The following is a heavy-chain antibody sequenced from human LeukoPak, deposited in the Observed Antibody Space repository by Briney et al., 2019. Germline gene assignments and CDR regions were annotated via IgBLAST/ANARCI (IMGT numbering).Heavy chain of an antibody. V-gene: IGHV3-30-3*01. Sequence: GGSLRLSCAASGFTFSSYAMHWVRQAPGKGLEWVAVISYDGSNKYYADSVKGRFTISRDNSKNTLYLQMNSLRAEDTAVYYCAKALKRYCSGATCYYFDYWGQGTRVTVSS. CDR3: AKALKRYCSGATCYYFDY. CDR1: GFTFSSYA. CDR2: ISYDGSNK. D-gene: IGHD2-15*01. J-gene: IGHJ4*02.